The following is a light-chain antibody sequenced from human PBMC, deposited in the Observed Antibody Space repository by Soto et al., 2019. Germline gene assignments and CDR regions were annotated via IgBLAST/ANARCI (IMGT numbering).Light chain of an antibody. CDR1: SSNIGAGYE. CDR3: QSYDSSLSGYV. J-gene: IGLJ1*01. CDR2: GNS. Sequence: QSVLTQPPSVSGAPGQRVTISCTGSSSNIGAGYEVHWYQQLPGTAPKVLIYGNSNRPSGVPDRFSGSKSGTSASLAITGLQAEDEADYYCQSYDSSLSGYVFGTGTKLTVL. V-gene: IGLV1-40*01.